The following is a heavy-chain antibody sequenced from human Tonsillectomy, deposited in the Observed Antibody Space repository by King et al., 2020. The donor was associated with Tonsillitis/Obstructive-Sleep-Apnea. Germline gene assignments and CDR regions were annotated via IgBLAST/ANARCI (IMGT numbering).Heavy chain of an antibody. Sequence: FTLKESGPTLVKPTQTLTLTCTFSGFSLSTSGVGLGWIRQPPGKALEWLTRIYLDDDKRYSPTLKSRLTITNGTSKNQVVLTMTNMDPVDTATYYCAHSLHYTLGLWGQGTLVTVSS. V-gene: IGHV2-5*02. CDR3: AHSLHYTLGL. D-gene: IGHD2-2*02. J-gene: IGHJ4*02. CDR1: GFSLSTSGVG. CDR2: IYLDDDK.